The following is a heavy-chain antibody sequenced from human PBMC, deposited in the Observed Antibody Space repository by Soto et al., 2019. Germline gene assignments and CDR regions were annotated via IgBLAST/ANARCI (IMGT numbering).Heavy chain of an antibody. Sequence: GGSLRLSCAASGFTFSHYAMTWVRQAPGKGLEWVSSVSGRGGSTKYADSVKDRFTISRDNSKNTLYLQMNSLRAEDTAIYYCAKDSTVTTSLYFYYYGFDVWGQGTTVTVSS. CDR2: VSGRGGST. D-gene: IGHD4-17*01. J-gene: IGHJ6*02. V-gene: IGHV3-23*01. CDR1: GFTFSHYA. CDR3: AKDSTVTTSLYFYYYGFDV.